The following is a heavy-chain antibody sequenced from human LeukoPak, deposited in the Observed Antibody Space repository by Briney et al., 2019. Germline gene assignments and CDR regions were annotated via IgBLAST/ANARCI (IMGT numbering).Heavy chain of an antibody. CDR1: GGSISNYY. V-gene: IGHV4-4*07. CDR2: IYTSGST. D-gene: IGHD3-10*01. CDR3: ARGLGYYGPGSYVYNWFAP. J-gene: IGHJ5*02. Sequence: SETLSLTRTVSGGSISNYYWSWIRQPAGKGLEWIGRIYTSGSTNYNPPLKSRVTTSVDTSKNQFSLKLTSVTAADTAVYYCARGLGYYGPGSYVYNWFAPWGQGSLVTVSS.